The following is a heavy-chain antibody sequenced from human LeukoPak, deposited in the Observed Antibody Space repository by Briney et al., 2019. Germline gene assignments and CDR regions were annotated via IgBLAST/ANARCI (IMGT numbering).Heavy chain of an antibody. D-gene: IGHD5-18*01. V-gene: IGHV3-48*02. J-gene: IGHJ4*02. Sequence: TGGSLRLSCAASGFTFSSYNMNWVRQAPGKGLVWVSYISGSSTTIYYADSVKGRFTISRDNAKNSLYLQMNSLRDEDTAVYYCARAVNTHTYGYHYWGQGTLVTVSS. CDR2: ISGSSTTI. CDR3: ARAVNTHTYGYHY. CDR1: GFTFSSYN.